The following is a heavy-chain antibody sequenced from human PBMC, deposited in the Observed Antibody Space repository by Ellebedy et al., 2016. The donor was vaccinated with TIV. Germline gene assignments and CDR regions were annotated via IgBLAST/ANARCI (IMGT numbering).Heavy chain of an antibody. CDR3: ARVRIYGSGRTFDP. CDR2: LNSDGSST. V-gene: IGHV3-74*01. D-gene: IGHD3-10*01. J-gene: IGHJ5*02. Sequence: GESLKISCAASGFTFSSYWMHWVRQAPGKGLVWVSRLNSDGSSTSYADSVKGRFTISRDNAKNTLYLQMNSLRAEDTAVYYCARVRIYGSGRTFDPWGQGTLVTVSS. CDR1: GFTFSSYW.